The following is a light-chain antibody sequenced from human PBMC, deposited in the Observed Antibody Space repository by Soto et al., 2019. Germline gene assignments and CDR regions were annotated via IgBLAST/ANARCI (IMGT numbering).Light chain of an antibody. CDR2: YDD. CDR3: AAWDDSLNGPV. J-gene: IGLJ2*01. CDR1: SSNIGNNA. Sequence: QPVLTQPPSVSEAPRQRVTISCSGSSSNIGNNAVNWYQQLPGKAPKLLIYYDDLLPSGVSDRFSGSKSGTSASLAISGLQSEDAADYYCAAWDDSLNGPVFGGGTKVTVL. V-gene: IGLV1-36*01.